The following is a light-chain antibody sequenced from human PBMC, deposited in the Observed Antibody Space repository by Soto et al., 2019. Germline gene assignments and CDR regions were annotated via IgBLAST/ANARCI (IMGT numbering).Light chain of an antibody. CDR2: DVT. V-gene: IGLV2-14*01. J-gene: IGLJ1*01. CDR1: SSDVGGYKY. Sequence: QSALTQPASVSESPGQSITISCTGSSSDVGGYKYVSWYQQHPGKAPKLLIYDVTNRPSGVSNRFSGSKSGYTASLTISGLQSEDEADYYCSSYTSFKTLVFGTGTKITVL. CDR3: SSYTSFKTLV.